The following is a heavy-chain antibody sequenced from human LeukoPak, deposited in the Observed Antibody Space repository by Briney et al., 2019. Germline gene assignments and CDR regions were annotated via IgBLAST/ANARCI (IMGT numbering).Heavy chain of an antibody. V-gene: IGHV3-7*01. D-gene: IGHD6-19*01. CDR1: GFTFSSNW. J-gene: IGHJ3*02. Sequence: PGGSLRLSCAASGFTFSSNWMSWVRQAPGKGREWVANIKQDGSEKYYVDSVKGRFTISRDNAKNSLYLQMNSLRAEDTALYYCATSQTTSGRYGNAFDIWGQGTLVTVSS. CDR3: ATSQTTSGRYGNAFDI. CDR2: IKQDGSEK.